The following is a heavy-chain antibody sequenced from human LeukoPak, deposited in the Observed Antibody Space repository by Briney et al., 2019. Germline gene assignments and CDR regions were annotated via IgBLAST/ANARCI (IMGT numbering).Heavy chain of an antibody. D-gene: IGHD1-26*01. J-gene: IGHJ4*02. CDR3: VREWELLHTPFDL. V-gene: IGHV4-38-2*02. Sequence: SETLSLTCTVSGYSITNGYNWGWIRQSPVKGLEWIANIYYSGTTYYNPSLRSRVTMLVDTSKNQFSLRLTSVTAADTAVYYCVREWELLHTPFDLWGQGTLVTVSS. CDR2: IYYSGTT. CDR1: GYSITNGYN.